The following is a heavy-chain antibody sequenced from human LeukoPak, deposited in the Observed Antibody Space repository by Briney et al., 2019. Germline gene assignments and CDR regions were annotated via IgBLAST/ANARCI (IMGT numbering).Heavy chain of an antibody. CDR3: ARDERLFGKGYNWFDP. CDR2: ISYSGST. Sequence: SETLSLTCAVSGGSISSSNWWSWVRQPPGKGLEWIGYISYSGSTNYNPSLKSRVTISVDTSKNQFSLKLSSVTAADTAVYYCARDERLFGKGYNWFDPWGQGTLVTVSS. D-gene: IGHD3-3*01. J-gene: IGHJ5*02. CDR1: GGSISSSNW. V-gene: IGHV4-4*02.